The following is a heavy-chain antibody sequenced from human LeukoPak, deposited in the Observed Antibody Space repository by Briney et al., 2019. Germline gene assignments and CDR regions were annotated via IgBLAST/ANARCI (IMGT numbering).Heavy chain of an antibody. CDR1: GGSISSYY. J-gene: IGHJ3*02. V-gene: IGHV4-59*01. D-gene: IGHD3-3*01. Sequence: PSETLSLTCTVSGGSISSYYWSWIRQPPGKGLEWIGYIYYSGSTNYNPSLKSRVTISVDTSKNQFSLKLSSVTAADTAVYYCARGSRVVSDAFDIWGQGTMVTVSS. CDR2: IYYSGST. CDR3: ARGSRVVSDAFDI.